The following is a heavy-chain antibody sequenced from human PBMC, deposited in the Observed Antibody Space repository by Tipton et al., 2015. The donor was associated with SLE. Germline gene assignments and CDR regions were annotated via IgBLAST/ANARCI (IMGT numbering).Heavy chain of an antibody. V-gene: IGHV5-51*01. Sequence: VQLVPSGAEVKKSGESMKISCKASGYIFCNYWIAWVRQTPVKGREWMGIFYPSESDSRYSPSFQGQVTISADTSTSTAYLQWSSLKASDSGMYYCVRQVGYNDYVNWGQGTLVTVSS. CDR1: GYIFCNYW. J-gene: IGHJ4*02. CDR2: FYPSESDS. D-gene: IGHD1-1*01. CDR3: VRQVGYNDYVN.